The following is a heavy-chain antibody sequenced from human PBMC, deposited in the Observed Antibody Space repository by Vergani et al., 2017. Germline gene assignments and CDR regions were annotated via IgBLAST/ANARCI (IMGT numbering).Heavy chain of an antibody. Sequence: QVQLVESGGNLVQPGRSLRLSCAAAGFKFSNFGMHWVRQVPGKGLEWVAFISYNGGNQYYADSVQGRFTISRDNTKNILYLQMSSLRVEDTALYYCTRDVADTRGRIWPLNYHYFMDVWGEGTTVTVSS. V-gene: IGHV3-33*05. CDR1: GFKFSNFG. CDR2: ISYNGGNQ. J-gene: IGHJ6*03. D-gene: IGHD2-15*01. CDR3: TRDVADTRGRIWPLNYHYFMDV.